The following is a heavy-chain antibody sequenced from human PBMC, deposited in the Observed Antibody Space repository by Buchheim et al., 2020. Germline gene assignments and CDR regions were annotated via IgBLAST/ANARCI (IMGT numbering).Heavy chain of an antibody. CDR3: ARVGVELAADFWSGYYLPYGMDV. CDR1: GYTFTSHY. J-gene: IGHJ6*02. D-gene: IGHD3-3*01. Sequence: QVQLVQSGAEVKKPGASVKVSCKASGYTFTSHYMHWVRQAPGQGLEWMGIINPSGGGTSYAQKFQGRVTMTRDTSTSTVYMELSSLRSEDTAAYYCARVGVELAADFWSGYYLPYGMDVWGQGTT. CDR2: INPSGGGT. V-gene: IGHV1-46*01.